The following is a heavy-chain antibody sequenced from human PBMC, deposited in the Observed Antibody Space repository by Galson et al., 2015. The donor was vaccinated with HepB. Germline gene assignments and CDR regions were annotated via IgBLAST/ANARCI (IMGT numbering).Heavy chain of an antibody. CDR3: ATYYGSGSYYSNWFDP. D-gene: IGHD3-10*01. V-gene: IGHV5-10-1*01. CDR1: SYSFANYW. J-gene: IGHJ5*02. Sequence: QSGAEVKKPGESLRISCQGSSYSFANYWINWVRQMPGKGLEWMGRIDPSDSYTNYNPSFQGHVTISADKSISTAYLQWRSLRASDTAMYYCATYYGSGSYYSNWFDPWGQGTLVTVSS. CDR2: IDPSDSYT.